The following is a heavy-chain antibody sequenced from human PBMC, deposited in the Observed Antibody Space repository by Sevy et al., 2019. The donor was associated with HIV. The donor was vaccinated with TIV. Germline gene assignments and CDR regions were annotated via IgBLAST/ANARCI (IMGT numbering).Heavy chain of an antibody. CDR3: AREADDIIGYYLGNWFDP. J-gene: IGHJ5*02. CDR2: IKQDGSEK. V-gene: IGHV3-7*01. Sequence: GGSLRLSCAASGFTFSSYWMSWVRQATGKGLEWVANIKQDGSEKYYVDSVKGRFTISRDNAKNSLYLQMNSLRAEDTVVYYFAREADDIIGYYLGNWFDPWVQGTLVTVSS. CDR1: GFTFSSYW. D-gene: IGHD3-22*01.